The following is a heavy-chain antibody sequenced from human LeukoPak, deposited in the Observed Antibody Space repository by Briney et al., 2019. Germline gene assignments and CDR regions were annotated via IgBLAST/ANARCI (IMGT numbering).Heavy chain of an antibody. D-gene: IGHD3-22*01. CDR2: IYYSGST. Sequence: PSGTLSLTCTVSGGSISSSSYYWGWIRQPPGKGLEWIGSIYYSGSTYYNPSLKSRVTISVDTSKNQFSLKLSSVTAADTAVYYCARVRSRDTGGYYYDDAFDIWGQGTMVTVSS. V-gene: IGHV4-39*07. J-gene: IGHJ3*02. CDR3: ARVRSRDTGGYYYDDAFDI. CDR1: GGSISSSSYY.